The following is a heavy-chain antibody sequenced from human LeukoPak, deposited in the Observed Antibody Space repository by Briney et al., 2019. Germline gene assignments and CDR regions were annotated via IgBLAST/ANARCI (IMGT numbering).Heavy chain of an antibody. V-gene: IGHV4-59*12. CDR3: AGGPLPVAGPRRDY. Sequence: SETLSLTCTVSGGSISSYYWSWIRQPPGKGLEWIGYIYYSGSTNYNPSLKSRVTISVDTSKNQFSLKLSSVTAADTAVYYCAGGPLPVAGPRRDYWGQGTLATVSS. CDR2: IYYSGST. J-gene: IGHJ4*02. D-gene: IGHD6-19*01. CDR1: GGSISSYY.